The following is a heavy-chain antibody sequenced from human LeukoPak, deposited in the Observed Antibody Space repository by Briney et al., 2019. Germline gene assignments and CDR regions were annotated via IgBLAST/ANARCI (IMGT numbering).Heavy chain of an antibody. V-gene: IGHV3-11*05. CDR2: ISSGSTYT. CDR3: ARGDYGGDYFDY. D-gene: IGHD4-23*01. CDR1: GFTFSDHY. J-gene: IGHJ4*02. Sequence: GGSLRLSCEVSGFTFSDHYMSWIRQAPGKRLEWVSYISSGSTYTNYADSVEGRFTISRDNAKNSLYLQMNSLRAEDTAVYYCARGDYGGDYFDYWGQGTLGTVSA.